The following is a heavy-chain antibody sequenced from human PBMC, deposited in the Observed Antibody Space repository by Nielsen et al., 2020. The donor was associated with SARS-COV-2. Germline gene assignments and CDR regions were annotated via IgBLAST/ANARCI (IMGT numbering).Heavy chain of an antibody. Sequence: GESLKISCAASGFTFSTYAFHWVRQAPGKGLEWVAVISNDGNKKYYADSVKGRFAISRDNSKNTLHLQMNSLRIEDTAVYYCARVQTTVVFYYGLDVWGQGTTVTVSS. V-gene: IGHV3-30*01. D-gene: IGHD4-23*01. CDR2: ISNDGNKK. CDR3: ARVQTTVVFYYGLDV. CDR1: GFTFSTYA. J-gene: IGHJ6*02.